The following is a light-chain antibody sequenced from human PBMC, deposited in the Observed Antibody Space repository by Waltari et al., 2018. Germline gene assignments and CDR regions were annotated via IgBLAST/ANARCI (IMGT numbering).Light chain of an antibody. CDR3: QQYYDTPYS. CDR1: QSVLYSANSRNY. CDR2: WAS. Sequence: DIVMTQFPDSLAVSLGERATINCKSSQSVLYSANSRNYLSWYQLKPGQPPKVLIYWASTRASGVPDRFSGSGSGTDFTLTISSLLAEDVAVYYCQQYYDTPYSFGQGTKLEIK. V-gene: IGKV4-1*01. J-gene: IGKJ2*03.